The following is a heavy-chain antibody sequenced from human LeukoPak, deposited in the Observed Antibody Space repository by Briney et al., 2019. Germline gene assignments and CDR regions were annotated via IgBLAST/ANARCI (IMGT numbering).Heavy chain of an antibody. V-gene: IGHV4-61*02. D-gene: IGHD2-2*01. Sequence: SQTLSLTCTVSGGSISSGSCYWSWIRQPAGKGLEWIGRINTSGSLNYNPSLKSRVTISVDTSKNQFSLKLSSVTAADTAVYYCARLMLPAAKGAFDIWGQGTMVTVSS. CDR1: GGSISSGSCY. J-gene: IGHJ3*02. CDR3: ARLMLPAAKGAFDI. CDR2: INTSGSL.